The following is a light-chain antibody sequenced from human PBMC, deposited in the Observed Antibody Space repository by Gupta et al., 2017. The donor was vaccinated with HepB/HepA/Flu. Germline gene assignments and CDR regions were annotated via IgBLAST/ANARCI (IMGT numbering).Light chain of an antibody. CDR3: QQHGITPPYS. CDR1: QSISPSY. CDR2: CAS. V-gene: IGKV3-20*01. J-gene: IGKJ2*01. Sequence: IVLTQSPGTLSLSPGEGATLSCRASQSISPSYLAWYQQKPGQAPSLLIYCASRRATGIPDRFIGTGSGTAFSPLISSLEPEDFAVDYCQQHGITPPYSFGQGTKVEIK.